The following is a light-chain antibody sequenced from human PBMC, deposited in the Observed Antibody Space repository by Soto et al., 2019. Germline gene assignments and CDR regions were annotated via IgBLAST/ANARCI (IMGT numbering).Light chain of an antibody. V-gene: IGLV2-14*01. Sequence: QSALTQPGSVSGSPGQSINISCTGTSSDVGAYNYVSWFQQHPGKAPTLIISEVSNRPSGVSNRFSGSKSGNAASLTISGLQAEDEADYFCFSFTTDWTHVFGTGTKVTVL. J-gene: IGLJ1*01. CDR2: EVS. CDR1: SSDVGAYNY. CDR3: FSFTTDWTHV.